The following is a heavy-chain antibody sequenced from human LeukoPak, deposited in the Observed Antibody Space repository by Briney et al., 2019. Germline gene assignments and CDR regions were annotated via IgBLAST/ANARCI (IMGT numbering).Heavy chain of an antibody. V-gene: IGHV3-7*03. CDR3: ARAPYCIGGSCRFDY. J-gene: IGHJ4*02. CDR2: IKQDGSEN. Sequence: PGGSLRLSCAVSGFTSSSYWMSWVRQAPGKGLEGVANIKQDGSENYYVDSVKGRFTISRDNAKNSLYLQMNSLRAEDTAVYYCARAPYCIGGSCRFDYWGQGTLVTVSS. CDR1: GFTSSSYW. D-gene: IGHD2-15*01.